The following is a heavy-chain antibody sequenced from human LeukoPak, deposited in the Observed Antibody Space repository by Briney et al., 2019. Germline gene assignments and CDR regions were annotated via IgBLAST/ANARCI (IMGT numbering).Heavy chain of an antibody. CDR3: ARGGGYRSSWYEAY. Sequence: GASVKVSCKASGYTFTDYYMHWVRQAPGQGLEGMGWINPNSGGTSYAQKFQGRVTMTSDTSISAAYMELSGLRSDDTALYYCARGGGYRSSWYEAYWGQGTLVTVSS. V-gene: IGHV1-2*02. CDR1: GYTFTDYY. J-gene: IGHJ4*02. D-gene: IGHD6-13*01. CDR2: INPNSGGT.